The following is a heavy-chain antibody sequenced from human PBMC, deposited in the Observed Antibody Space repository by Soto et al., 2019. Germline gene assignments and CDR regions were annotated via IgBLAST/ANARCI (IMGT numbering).Heavy chain of an antibody. V-gene: IGHV3-23*01. D-gene: IGHD3-3*01. CDR2: ISGSGGST. CDR1: GFTFSSYA. CDR3: AKDLHGDFWSGYFDY. J-gene: IGHJ4*02. Sequence: PGGSLRLSCAASGFTFSSYAMSWVRQAPGKGLEWVSAISGSGGSTYYADSVKGRFTISRDNSKNTLYLQMNSLRAEDTAVYYCAKDLHGDFWSGYFDYWGQGTLVTVSS.